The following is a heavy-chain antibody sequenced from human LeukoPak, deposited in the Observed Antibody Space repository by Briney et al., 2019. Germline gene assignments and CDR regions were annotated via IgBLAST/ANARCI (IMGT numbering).Heavy chain of an antibody. Sequence: ASVKVSCKASGYTFTSYDINWVRQATGQGLEWMGWMNPNSGNTGYAQKFQGRVTMTRNTSISTAYMELSSLRSEDTAVYYCARCDVGDGYSHYWGQGTLVTVSS. CDR1: GYTFTSYD. CDR3: ARCDVGDGYSHY. V-gene: IGHV1-8*01. D-gene: IGHD5-24*01. J-gene: IGHJ4*02. CDR2: MNPNSGNT.